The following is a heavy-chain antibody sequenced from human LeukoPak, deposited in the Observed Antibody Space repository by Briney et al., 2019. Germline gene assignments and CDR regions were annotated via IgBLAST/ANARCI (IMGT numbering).Heavy chain of an antibody. CDR2: INHSGSA. CDR3: ASGRGYQLPSYYFDY. Sequence: SETLSLTCTVSGGSISSGSYYWSWIRQPPGKGLEWIGEINHSGSANYNPSLKSRVTMSVDTSKNQFSLKLSSVTAADTAVYYCASGRGYQLPSYYFDYWGQGTLVTVSS. J-gene: IGHJ4*02. V-gene: IGHV4-39*07. CDR1: GGSISSGSYY. D-gene: IGHD2-2*01.